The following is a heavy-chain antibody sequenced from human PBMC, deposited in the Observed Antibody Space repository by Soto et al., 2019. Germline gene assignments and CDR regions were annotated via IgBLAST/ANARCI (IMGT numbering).Heavy chain of an antibody. CDR1: GYIFTSYG. CDR2: ISAYNGNT. V-gene: IGHV1-18*01. Sequence: GSVKVSCKASGYIFTSYGISWVRQAPGQGLEWMGWISAYNGNTNYAQKLQGRVTMTTDTSTSTAYMELSSLRSEDTAVYYCARTRGSGSYYNDGFWFDPWGQGTLVTVSS. D-gene: IGHD3-10*01. CDR3: ARTRGSGSYYNDGFWFDP. J-gene: IGHJ5*02.